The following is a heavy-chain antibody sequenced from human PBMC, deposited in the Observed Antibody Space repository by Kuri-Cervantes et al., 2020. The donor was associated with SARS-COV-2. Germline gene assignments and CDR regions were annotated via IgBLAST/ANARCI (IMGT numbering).Heavy chain of an antibody. J-gene: IGHJ5*02. D-gene: IGHD2-15*01. V-gene: IGHV3-72*01. CDR3: DREWIYQGYCSGGSCPRPELWFEP. CDR2: TRNKANSYST. CDR1: GFLFSDHY. Sequence: GESLKISCTASGFLFSDHYMDWVRQAPGKGLEWVGRTRNKANSYSTEYAASVKGRFTISRDDSKNSLYLQMNSLKTEDTAVYYCDREWIYQGYCSGGSCPRPELWFEPWGQGTLVTVSS.